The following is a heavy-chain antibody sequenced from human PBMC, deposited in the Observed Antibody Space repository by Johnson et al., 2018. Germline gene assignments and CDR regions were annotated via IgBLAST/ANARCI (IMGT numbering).Heavy chain of an antibody. CDR3: ARDTRQLDGSGTVAFDI. Sequence: EVQLVESGGGLVQPGGSLRLSCAASGFTFNSHGMHWVRQAPGKGLAYVSAIGSAGVNTSYAHSVKGRFTISRDNSKNTLYLQMGRLTTEDMAVYFCARDTRQLDGSGTVAFDIWGQGTVVTVSS. CDR2: IGSAGVNT. J-gene: IGHJ3*02. CDR1: GFTFNSHG. V-gene: IGHV3-64*01. D-gene: IGHD3-10*01.